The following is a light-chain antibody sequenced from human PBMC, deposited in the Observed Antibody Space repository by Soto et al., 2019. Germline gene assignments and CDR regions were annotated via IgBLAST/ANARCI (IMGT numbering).Light chain of an antibody. Sequence: EIVMTQSPATLPVSPGERATLSCRASQSVSSNLAWYQQKPGQAPRFLIYGASTRATGIPARFSGSGSGTEFTLTISSLQPEDYAVYYCQQYDIWPLTFGGGTKVEIK. CDR2: GAS. CDR1: QSVSSN. V-gene: IGKV3-15*01. J-gene: IGKJ4*01. CDR3: QQYDIWPLT.